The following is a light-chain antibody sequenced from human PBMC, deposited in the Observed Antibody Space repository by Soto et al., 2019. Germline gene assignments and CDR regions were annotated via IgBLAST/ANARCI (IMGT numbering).Light chain of an antibody. V-gene: IGLV2-11*01. CDR3: CSYAGSYTVV. CDR2: DVS. CDR1: SSDVGGYNY. J-gene: IGLJ2*01. Sequence: QSALTQPRSVSGSPERSVTISCTGTSSDVGGYNYVSWYQQHPGKAPKLMIYDVSKRPSGVPDRFSGSKSGNTASLTISGLQAEDEADYYCCSYAGSYTVVFGGGTKLTVL.